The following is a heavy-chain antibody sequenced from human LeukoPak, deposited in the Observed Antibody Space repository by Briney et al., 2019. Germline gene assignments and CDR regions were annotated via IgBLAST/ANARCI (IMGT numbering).Heavy chain of an antibody. D-gene: IGHD6-13*01. Sequence: PSETLSLTCAVYGGSFSGYYWSWIRQPPGKGLEWIGEINHSGSTNYNPSLKSRVTISVDTSKNQFSLKLSSVTAADTAVYYCARVRSRYSGSWLYYWGQGTLSPSPQ. J-gene: IGHJ4*02. V-gene: IGHV4-34*01. CDR1: GGSFSGYY. CDR2: INHSGST. CDR3: ARVRSRYSGSWLYY.